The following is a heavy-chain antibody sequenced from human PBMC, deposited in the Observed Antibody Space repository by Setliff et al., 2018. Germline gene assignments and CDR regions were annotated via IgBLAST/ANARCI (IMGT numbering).Heavy chain of an antibody. CDR2: IYTSGST. CDR1: GGSISNYY. D-gene: IGHD1-26*01. V-gene: IGHV4-4*07. Sequence: LSLTCTVSGGSISNYYWSWIRQPAGKGLEWIGRIYTSGSTNYNPSLKSRVTMSVDTSKNQFSLKLSSVTAADTAVYYCAGKGISALSGAFDMWGQGTMVTVSS. J-gene: IGHJ3*02. CDR3: AGKGISALSGAFDM.